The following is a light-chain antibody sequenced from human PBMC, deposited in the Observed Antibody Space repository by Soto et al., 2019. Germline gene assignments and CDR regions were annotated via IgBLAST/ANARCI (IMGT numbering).Light chain of an antibody. CDR2: GAS. CDR3: QQYSNWTPFT. CDR1: QSVSID. J-gene: IGKJ5*01. Sequence: EIVMTQSPATLSVSTGERATLSCRASQSVSIDLAWYQQKPGQPPRLLISGASTRATGIPARFSGSGSGTEFTLTISSLQSEDFAVYYCQQYSNWTPFTFGQGTRLEIK. V-gene: IGKV3-15*01.